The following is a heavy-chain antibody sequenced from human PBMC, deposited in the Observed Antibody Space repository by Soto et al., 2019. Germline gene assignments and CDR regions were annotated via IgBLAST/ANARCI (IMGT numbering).Heavy chain of an antibody. Sequence: SQTLSLTCAVYGGSFSGYYWSWIRQPPGKGLEWIGEINHSGSTNYNPSLKSRVTLSVATSKNQFSLKLGSVTAADTAVYYCARGPLDPYVLRFLEWLPRSRFDPWGQGTLVTVSS. V-gene: IGHV4-34*01. CDR2: INHSGST. D-gene: IGHD3-3*01. CDR1: GGSFSGYY. J-gene: IGHJ5*02. CDR3: ARGPLDPYVLRFLEWLPRSRFDP.